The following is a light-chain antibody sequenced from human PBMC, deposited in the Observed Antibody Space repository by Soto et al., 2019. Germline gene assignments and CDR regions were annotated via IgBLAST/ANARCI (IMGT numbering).Light chain of an antibody. CDR1: SSDIGAYNY. CDR2: XXX. J-gene: IGLJ2*01. Sequence: QSALTQPASVSGSPGQSITISCTGTSSDIGAYNYVSWYQQHPGKAPKLMIXXXXXXXXXXXXXXXGSKSGNTASLTISGXXXXXXXXXXCSSYTTSSTLGFGGGTKLTVL. CDR3: SSYTTSSTLG. V-gene: IGLV2-14*01.